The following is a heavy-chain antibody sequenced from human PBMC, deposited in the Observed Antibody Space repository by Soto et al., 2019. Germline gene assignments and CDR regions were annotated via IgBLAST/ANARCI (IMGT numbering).Heavy chain of an antibody. Sequence: QVQLVQSGAEAKKPGPSVKVSCKTSGGTFSSYAISWVRQAPGQGLEWMGGIVPLFRTTNYAQKFQVRVTISADTSTYTVYMELSGLRSGDMSVHYSARGGYSVTWSNLLDRSGLDVWRQGTTVTVSS. CDR1: GGTFSSYA. V-gene: IGHV1-69*06. CDR2: IVPLFRTT. CDR3: ARGGYSVTWSNLLDRSGLDV. J-gene: IGHJ6*02. D-gene: IGHD5-12*01.